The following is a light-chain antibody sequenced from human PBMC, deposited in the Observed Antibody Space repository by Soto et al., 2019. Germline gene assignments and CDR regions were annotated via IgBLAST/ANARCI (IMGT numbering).Light chain of an antibody. CDR2: GNN. CDR3: QSYDSSLSVYV. V-gene: IGLV1-40*01. J-gene: IGLJ1*01. CDR1: SSNIGAGYD. Sequence: QSVLTQPPSVSGAPGQRVTISCTGSSSNIGAGYDVHWYQQLPGTAPKLLIYGNNNRPSGVPDRFSGSKSGTSASLAITGLQAEDAAGYYCQSYDSSLSVYVFGTGTKLTVL.